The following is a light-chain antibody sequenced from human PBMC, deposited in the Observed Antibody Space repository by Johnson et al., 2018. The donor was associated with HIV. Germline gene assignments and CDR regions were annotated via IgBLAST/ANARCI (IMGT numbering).Light chain of an antibody. CDR3: GTWDGSLSAGAV. CDR1: SSNIGNNY. J-gene: IGLJ1*01. CDR2: ENT. Sequence: QPVLTQPPSVSAAPGQKVTISCSGSSSNIGNNYVSWYQQLPGTAPKLLISENTKRPSGIPDRFSGSKSGTSATLGITGLQSGDEGDYYCGTWDGSLSAGAVFGTGTKVTVL. V-gene: IGLV1-51*02.